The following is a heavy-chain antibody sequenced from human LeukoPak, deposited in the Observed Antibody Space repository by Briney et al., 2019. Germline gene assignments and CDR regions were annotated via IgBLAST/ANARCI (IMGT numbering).Heavy chain of an antibody. CDR2: ISSSSSTI. Sequence: PGGSLRLSRAASGFTFSTYAMSWVRQAPGKGLEWVSYISSSSSTIYYADSVKGRFTISRDNAKNSLYLQMNSLRAEDTAVYYCARDRRDTAMVSSYWGQGTLVTVSS. D-gene: IGHD5-18*01. V-gene: IGHV3-48*04. J-gene: IGHJ4*02. CDR1: GFTFSTYA. CDR3: ARDRRDTAMVSSY.